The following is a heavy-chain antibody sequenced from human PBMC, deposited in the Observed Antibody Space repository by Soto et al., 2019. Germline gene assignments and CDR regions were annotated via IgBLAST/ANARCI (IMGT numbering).Heavy chain of an antibody. CDR2: VLPGDSST. CDR1: GYTFTGYS. J-gene: IGHJ5*02. V-gene: IGHV5-10-1*01. CDR3: ARRFSSADTSYGADWYGP. D-gene: IGHD3-22*01. Sequence: PGESLNFSCRASGYTFTGYSIAWLRQMSEQGLQLMGRVLPGDSSTDYHPSLRGRIVISADESLSTAYLHLSNLTAADIGVYYFARRFSSADTSYGADWYGPWGQGTLVTVSS.